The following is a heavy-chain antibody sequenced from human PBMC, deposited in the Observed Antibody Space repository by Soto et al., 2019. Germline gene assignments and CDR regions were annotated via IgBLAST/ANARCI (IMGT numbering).Heavy chain of an antibody. CDR1: GYTFTSYG. V-gene: IGHV1-18*01. D-gene: IGHD6-13*01. CDR2: ISAYNGNT. J-gene: IGHJ4*02. Sequence: GASVKVSCKASGYTFTSYGISWVRQAPGQGLEWMGWISAYNGNTNYAQKLQGRVTITRDTSASTAYMELSSLRSEDTAVYYCARYGKWGSSWYYFDYWGQGTLVTVSS. CDR3: ARYGKWGSSWYYFDY.